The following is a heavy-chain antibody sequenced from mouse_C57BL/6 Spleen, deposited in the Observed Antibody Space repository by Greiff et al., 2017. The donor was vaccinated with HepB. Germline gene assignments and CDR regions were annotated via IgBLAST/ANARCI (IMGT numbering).Heavy chain of an antibody. J-gene: IGHJ2*01. CDR1: GYSITSGYY. D-gene: IGHD4-1*01. CDR3: AREWDGVGY. V-gene: IGHV3-6*01. CDR2: ISYDGSN. Sequence: EVQLQESGPGLVKPSQSLSLTCSVTGYSITSGYYWNWIRQFPGNKLEWMGYISYDGSNNYNPSLKNRISITRDTSKNQFFLKLNSVTTEDTATYYCAREWDGVGYWGQGTTLTVSS.